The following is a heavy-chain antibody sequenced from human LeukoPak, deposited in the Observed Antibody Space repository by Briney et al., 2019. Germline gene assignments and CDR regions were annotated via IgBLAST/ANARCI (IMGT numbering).Heavy chain of an antibody. CDR3: ARVGSYSSSAGDY. Sequence: GGSLRLSCAASGFTFINYAMTWVRLTPGKGLEWVSVIYSGGSTYYADSVKDRFTISRDNSKNTLYLQMNSLRAEDTAVYYCARVGSYSSSAGDYWGQGTLVTVSS. D-gene: IGHD6-6*01. CDR1: GFTFINYA. V-gene: IGHV3-66*01. J-gene: IGHJ4*02. CDR2: IYSGGST.